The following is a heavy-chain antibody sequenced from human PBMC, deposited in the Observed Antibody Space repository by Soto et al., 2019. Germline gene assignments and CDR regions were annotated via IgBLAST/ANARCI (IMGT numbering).Heavy chain of an antibody. CDR1: GGSFSGYY. J-gene: IGHJ4*02. V-gene: IGHV4-34*01. CDR3: ARGGRLGGDY. Sequence: KPSETLSLTCAVYGGSFSGYYWSWIRQPPGKGLEWIGEINHSGSTNYNPSLKSRVTISVDTSKNQFSLKLSSVTAADTAVYYCARGGRLGGDYWGQGTLVTVSS. CDR2: INHSGST. D-gene: IGHD3-16*01.